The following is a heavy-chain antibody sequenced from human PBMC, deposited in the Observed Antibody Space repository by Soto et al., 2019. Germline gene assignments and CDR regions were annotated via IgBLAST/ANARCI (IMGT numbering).Heavy chain of an antibody. CDR1: GFTFSSFS. Sequence: GGSLRLSCAASGFTFSSFSVNWVRQAPGKGLEWVSSISHSSTYIYYADSVKGRFTISRDNAKNSLYLQMNSLRAEDTAVYYCARGKLDSFDYWGQGTLVTVSS. J-gene: IGHJ4*02. V-gene: IGHV3-21*01. D-gene: IGHD1-1*01. CDR2: ISHSSTYI. CDR3: ARGKLDSFDY.